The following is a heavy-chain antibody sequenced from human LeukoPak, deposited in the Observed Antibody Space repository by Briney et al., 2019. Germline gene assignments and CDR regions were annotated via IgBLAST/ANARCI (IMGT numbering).Heavy chain of an antibody. CDR1: GFTFSSYA. D-gene: IGHD3-10*01. CDR3: AKGGLGYYGSGSYYYKFDY. CDR2: ISGSGGST. V-gene: IGHV3-23*01. Sequence: GGSLRLSCAASGFTFSSYAMSWVRQAPGKGLEWVSAISGSGGSTYYADSVKGRFTISRDNSKNTLYLQMNSLGAEDTAVYYCAKGGLGYYGSGSYYYKFDYWGQGTLVTVSS. J-gene: IGHJ4*02.